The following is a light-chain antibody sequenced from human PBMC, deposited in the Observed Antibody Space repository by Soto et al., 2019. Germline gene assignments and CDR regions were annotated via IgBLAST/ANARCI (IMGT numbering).Light chain of an antibody. CDR2: GAS. Sequence: EIVLTQSPGTLSLSPGERATLSCRASQSVSGSYLAWYQQKPGQAPRLLIYGASSRATGIPDRFSGSGSGTDFTLTISRLEPGDFAVDYCQQYGTSVLTFGGGTKVEIK. CDR1: QSVSGSY. J-gene: IGKJ4*01. CDR3: QQYGTSVLT. V-gene: IGKV3-20*01.